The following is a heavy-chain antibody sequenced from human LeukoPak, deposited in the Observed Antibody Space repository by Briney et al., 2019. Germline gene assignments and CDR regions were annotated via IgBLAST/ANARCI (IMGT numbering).Heavy chain of an antibody. CDR3: TRDEYNWFDP. CDR2: IYYSGST. V-gene: IGHV4-59*01. CDR1: GGSISSYY. J-gene: IGHJ5*02. Sequence: SETLSLTCTVSGGSISSYYWSWIRQPPGKGLEWIGYIYYSGSTNYNPSLKSRVTISVDTSKNQFSLKLSSVTAADTAVYYCTRDEYNWFDPWGQGTLVTVSS.